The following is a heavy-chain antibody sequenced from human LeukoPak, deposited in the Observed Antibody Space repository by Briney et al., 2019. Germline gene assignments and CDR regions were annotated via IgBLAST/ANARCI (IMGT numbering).Heavy chain of an antibody. J-gene: IGHJ4*02. CDR3: ARGPGSWYYFDY. Sequence: GRSPRLSCAASGFTFSSYAMHSVRQAPGKGLEYVSAISSNGGSTYYANSVKGRFTISRDNSKNTLYLQMGSLRAEDMAVYYCARGPGSWYYFDYWGQGTLVTVSS. CDR1: GFTFSSYA. V-gene: IGHV3-64*01. CDR2: ISSNGGST. D-gene: IGHD6-13*01.